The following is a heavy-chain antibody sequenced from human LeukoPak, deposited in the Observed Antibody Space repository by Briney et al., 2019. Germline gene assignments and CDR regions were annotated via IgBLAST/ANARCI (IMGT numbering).Heavy chain of an antibody. CDR2: ITRSGST. J-gene: IGHJ3*02. V-gene: IGHV4-34*01. CDR1: GGSLSGYY. CDR3: ARWGSGAFDI. Sequence: SETLSLTCAVYGGSLSGYYWSWIRQPPGKGLEWIGEITRSGSTTYKSSLKSRVTISLDTSKNQFSLKLTSVTDADTAVYYCARWGSGAFDIWGHGTKVTVSS. D-gene: IGHD7-27*01.